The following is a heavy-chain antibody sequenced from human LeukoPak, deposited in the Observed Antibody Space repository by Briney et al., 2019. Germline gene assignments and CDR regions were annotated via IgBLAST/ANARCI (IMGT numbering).Heavy chain of an antibody. CDR3: AKDKALVAPGDAFGI. V-gene: IGHV3-23*01. Sequence: GGSLRLSCTASGFTFTRSAMGWVRQAPGKGLEWASCITNSGGGTYYADSVKGRFTISRDNSKNTLYLQMNSLRAEDTAVYYCAKDKALVAPGDAFGIWGQGTMVTVSS. CDR2: ITNSGGGT. CDR1: GFTFTRSA. J-gene: IGHJ3*02. D-gene: IGHD2-2*01.